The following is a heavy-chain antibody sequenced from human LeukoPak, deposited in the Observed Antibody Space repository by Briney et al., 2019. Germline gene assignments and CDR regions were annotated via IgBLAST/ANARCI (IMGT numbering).Heavy chain of an antibody. V-gene: IGHV3-66*01. CDR3: ARDPGTSYFDY. Sequence: GGSLRLSCAASGFTVSSSYMSWVRQAPGKGLEWVSVIYGGGSTYYADSVKGRFTISRDNSKNTLYLQMNSLRAEDTAVYFCARDPGTSYFDYWGQGTLVTVSS. J-gene: IGHJ4*02. CDR1: GFTVSSSY. CDR2: IYGGGST. D-gene: IGHD3-10*01.